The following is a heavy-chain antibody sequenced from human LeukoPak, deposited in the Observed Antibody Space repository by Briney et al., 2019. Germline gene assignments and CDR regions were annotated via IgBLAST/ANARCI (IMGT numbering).Heavy chain of an antibody. CDR2: ISSSSSTI. V-gene: IGHV3-48*01. D-gene: IGHD2/OR15-2a*01. CDR1: GFTFSSYS. Sequence: GGSLRLSCAASGFTFSSYSMNWVRQAPGKGLEWVSYISSSSSTIYYADSVKGRFTISRDNSKNTLYLQMNSLRAEDTAVYYRAKDRLYDYGDWWGQGTLVTVSS. CDR3: AKDRLYDYGDW. J-gene: IGHJ4*02.